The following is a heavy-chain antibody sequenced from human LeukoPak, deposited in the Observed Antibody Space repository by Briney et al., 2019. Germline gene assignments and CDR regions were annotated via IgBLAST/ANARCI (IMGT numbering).Heavy chain of an antibody. Sequence: GASVKVSCKASGDTFTNYDIHWVRQATGQGLEWMGWINPNSGNTGYAQKFQGRGTMTRNTSINTAYMELSSLRGPDTAVYYCEGEFATAYSGSSRGLWGQGTLVTVSS. CDR2: INPNSGNT. CDR3: EGEFATAYSGSSRGL. V-gene: IGHV1-8*02. CDR1: GDTFTNYD. D-gene: IGHD1-26*01. J-gene: IGHJ4*02.